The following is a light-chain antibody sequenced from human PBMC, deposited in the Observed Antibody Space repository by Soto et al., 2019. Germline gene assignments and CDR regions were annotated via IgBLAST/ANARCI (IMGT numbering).Light chain of an antibody. J-gene: IGLJ1*01. CDR2: EGS. CDR3: CSYAGSRPYV. Sequence: QSALTQPASVSGSPGQSITISCTGTSSDVGSYNLVSWYQQHPGKAPKLMIYEGSKRPSGVSNRCSCSKSSNTASLTISGLQAEDDADYYCCSYAGSRPYVFGTGTKVTVL. V-gene: IGLV2-23*01. CDR1: SSDVGSYNL.